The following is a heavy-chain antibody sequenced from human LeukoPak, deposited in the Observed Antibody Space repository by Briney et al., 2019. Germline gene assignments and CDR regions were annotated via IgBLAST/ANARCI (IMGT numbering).Heavy chain of an antibody. CDR3: ARDVNWGYFDY. Sequence: GGSLRLSCAASGFTFSNAWMSWVRQAPGKGLEWVANIDPNGREKDYVDSVKGRFTISRDNTKRSLFLQMNSLRADDTAVYYCARDVNWGYFDYWGQGTLATVSS. V-gene: IGHV3-7*01. D-gene: IGHD7-27*01. CDR1: GFTFSNAW. CDR2: IDPNGREK. J-gene: IGHJ4*02.